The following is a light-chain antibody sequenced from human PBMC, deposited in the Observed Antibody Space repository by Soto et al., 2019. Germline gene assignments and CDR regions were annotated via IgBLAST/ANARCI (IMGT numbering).Light chain of an antibody. J-gene: IGKJ1*01. CDR1: QSVSNNY. V-gene: IGKV3-20*01. CDR2: GAS. CDR3: QQYGTSPRT. Sequence: IALTQSPGTLSFSPGERATLSCRASQSVSNNYLAWYQQKPGQAPRLLIYGASNRATGIPDRFSGSGSGTDFTLTISRLEPEDFAVYYCQQYGTSPRTFGQGAKVDFK.